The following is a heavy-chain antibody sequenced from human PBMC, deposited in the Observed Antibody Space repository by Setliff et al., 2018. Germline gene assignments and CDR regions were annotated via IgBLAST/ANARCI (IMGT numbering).Heavy chain of an antibody. J-gene: IGHJ2*01. Sequence: ASVKVSCKASGYTFTSYAMNWVRQAPGQGLEWMGWINTNTGNPTYAQGFTGRFVFSLDTSVSTAYLQISSLKAEDTAVYYCARPYSSLARWYFDLWGRGTLVTVSS. CDR3: ARPYSSLARWYFDL. V-gene: IGHV7-4-1*02. D-gene: IGHD6-6*01. CDR1: GYTFTSYA. CDR2: INTNTGNP.